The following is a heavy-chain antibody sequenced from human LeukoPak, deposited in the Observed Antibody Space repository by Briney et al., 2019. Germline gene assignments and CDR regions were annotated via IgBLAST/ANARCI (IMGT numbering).Heavy chain of an antibody. Sequence: ASVKVSCKASGYTFINYYMHWVRQAPGRGLEWMGIINPSGGTTSYAQNFQGRVTMTRDTSTSTVYMELSSLRSEDTAVYYCAREIGPRQLHLWGSAFDYRGQGTLVTVSS. V-gene: IGHV1-46*01. CDR1: GYTFINYY. CDR3: AREIGPRQLHLWGSAFDY. J-gene: IGHJ4*02. CDR2: INPSGGTT. D-gene: IGHD5-18*01.